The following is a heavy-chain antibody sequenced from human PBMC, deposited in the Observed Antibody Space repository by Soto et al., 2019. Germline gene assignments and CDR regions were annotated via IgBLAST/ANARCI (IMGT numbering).Heavy chain of an antibody. Sequence: QVQLVESGGGVVQPGRSLRLSCAASGFTFSSYGMHWVRQAPGKGLEWVAVIWYDGSNKYYADSVKGRFTISRDNSKNTLYLQMNSLRAEDTAVYYCGREENAFDIWGQGTMVTVSS. CDR2: IWYDGSNK. CDR3: GREENAFDI. CDR1: GFTFSSYG. V-gene: IGHV3-33*01. J-gene: IGHJ3*02.